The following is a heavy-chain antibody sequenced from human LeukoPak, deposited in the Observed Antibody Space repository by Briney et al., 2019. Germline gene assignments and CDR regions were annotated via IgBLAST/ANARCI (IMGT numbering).Heavy chain of an antibody. D-gene: IGHD2-2*01. CDR2: IYHSGST. CDR1: GYSISSGYY. Sequence: SETLSLTCAVSGYSISSGYYWGWIRQPPGKGLEWIGYIYHSGSTCYNPSLKSRVTISVDRSKNQFSLKLSSVTAADTAVYYCAREASRTQLNWGRGTLVTVSS. V-gene: IGHV4-38-2*02. CDR3: AREASRTQLN. J-gene: IGHJ4*02.